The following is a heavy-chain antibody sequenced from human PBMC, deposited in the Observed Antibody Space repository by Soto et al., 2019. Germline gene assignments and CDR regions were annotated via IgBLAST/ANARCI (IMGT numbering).Heavy chain of an antibody. V-gene: IGHV1-3*01. J-gene: IGHJ4*02. Sequence: QVQLVQSGAEVKKPGASVKVSCKASGYTFTSYAMHWVRQAPGQRLEWMGWINAGNGNTKYSQKFQGRVTITRDTAASTAYMELSSLRSEDTAVYYCASFTYSRSYESDYWGQGTLVTVSS. CDR2: INAGNGNT. D-gene: IGHD1-26*01. CDR1: GYTFTSYA. CDR3: ASFTYSRSYESDY.